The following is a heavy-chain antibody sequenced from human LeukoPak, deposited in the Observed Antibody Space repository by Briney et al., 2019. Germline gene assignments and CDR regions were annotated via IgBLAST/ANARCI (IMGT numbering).Heavy chain of an antibody. CDR3: ARTDYGDYGDDY. CDR1: GGPISSSNW. CDR2: IYHSGST. V-gene: IGHV4-4*02. J-gene: IGHJ4*02. D-gene: IGHD4-17*01. Sequence: SGTLSLTCAVSGGPISSSNWWSWVRQPPGKGREWSGEIYHSGSTNYNPSLKSRVTISVDKSKNQFSLKLSSVTAADTDVYYCARTDYGDYGDDYWGQGTLVTVSS.